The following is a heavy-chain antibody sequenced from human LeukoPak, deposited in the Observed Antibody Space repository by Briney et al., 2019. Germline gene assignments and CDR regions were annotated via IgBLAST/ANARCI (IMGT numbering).Heavy chain of an antibody. V-gene: IGHV1-69*05. CDR2: IIPFFGTP. D-gene: IGHD2-15*01. CDR1: GGKFSSYA. Sequence: GASVKVSCKVSGGKFSSYAISWVRQAPGQGLEWVGGIIPFFGTPYHAQKFQGRVTITRNTSISTAYMELSSLRSEDTAVYYCARATRVVVVAARGKPGYYFDYWGQGTLVTVSS. J-gene: IGHJ4*02. CDR3: ARATRVVVVAARGKPGYYFDY.